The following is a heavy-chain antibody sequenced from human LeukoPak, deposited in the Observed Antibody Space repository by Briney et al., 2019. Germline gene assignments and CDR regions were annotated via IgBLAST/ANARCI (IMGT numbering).Heavy chain of an antibody. D-gene: IGHD3-16*01. V-gene: IGHV3-21*01. CDR1: GFSFSDYD. J-gene: IGHJ1*01. CDR2: ISGRSSHI. CDR3: GRAFPPLRTSSAGDL. Sequence: GGSLRLSCSASGFSFSDYDMNWVRQAPGKGLEWVSAISGRSSHIYYGESVKGRFTISRDNAKNSLYLQMDSLGVEDTAVYYCGRAFPPLRTSSAGDLWGQGTLVVVSS.